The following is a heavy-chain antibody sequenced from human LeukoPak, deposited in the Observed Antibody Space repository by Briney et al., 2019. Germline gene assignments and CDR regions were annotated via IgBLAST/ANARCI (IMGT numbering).Heavy chain of an antibody. V-gene: IGHV1-18*01. J-gene: IGHJ4*02. D-gene: IGHD6-13*01. Sequence: VASVKVSCKASGYTFTSYGISWARQAPGLGLEWMGWISANNGYTNYAQKLQGRVTMTTDTSTSTAYMELRSLRSDDTAVYYCATSPGIAAAGHGGDYWGQGTLVTVSS. CDR2: ISANNGYT. CDR3: ATSPGIAAAGHGGDY. CDR1: GYTFTSYG.